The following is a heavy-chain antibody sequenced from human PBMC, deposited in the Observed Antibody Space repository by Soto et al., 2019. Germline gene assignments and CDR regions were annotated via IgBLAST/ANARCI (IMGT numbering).Heavy chain of an antibody. D-gene: IGHD2-2*01. J-gene: IGHJ6*02. CDR1: AFTFSSYA. CDR2: IGNSGGDI. Sequence: GGSLRLSCAASAFTFSSYAMAWVRQAPGKGLEWVSSIGNSGGDISYAYSVKGRFTISRDNAKNTVYLQMNSLRADDTALYYCATARSYAQNVWGQGTTVTVSS. V-gene: IGHV3-23*01. CDR3: ATARSYAQNV.